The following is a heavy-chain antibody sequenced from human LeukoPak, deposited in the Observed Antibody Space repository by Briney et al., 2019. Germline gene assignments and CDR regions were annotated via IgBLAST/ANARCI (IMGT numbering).Heavy chain of an antibody. CDR3: AKDPSIVEPTPSGR. CDR2: IRYDGSNK. J-gene: IGHJ4*02. D-gene: IGHD1-26*01. V-gene: IGHV3-30*02. CDR1: GFTFSSYG. Sequence: PGGSLRLSCAASGFTFSSYGIHWVRQAPGKGLEWVAFIRYDGSNKYYADSVKGRFTISRDNSKNTLYLQMNSLRAEDTAVYYCAKDPSIVEPTPSGRGGQGTLVTVSS.